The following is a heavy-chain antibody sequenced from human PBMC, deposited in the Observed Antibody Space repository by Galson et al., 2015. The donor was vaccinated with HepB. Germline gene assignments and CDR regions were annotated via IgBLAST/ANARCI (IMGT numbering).Heavy chain of an antibody. Sequence: SLRLSCAASGFTFSSYGMHWVRQAPGKGLEWVAVISYDGSNKYYADSVKGRFTISRDNSKNTLYQQMNSLRAEDTAVYYCAKDSYSSSWYEWKYYYYYYGMDVWGQGTTVTVSS. CDR3: AKDSYSSSWYEWKYYYYYYGMDV. CDR1: GFTFSSYG. V-gene: IGHV3-30*18. J-gene: IGHJ6*02. CDR2: ISYDGSNK. D-gene: IGHD6-13*01.